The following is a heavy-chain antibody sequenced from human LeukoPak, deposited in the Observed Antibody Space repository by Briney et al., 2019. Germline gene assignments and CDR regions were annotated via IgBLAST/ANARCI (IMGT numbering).Heavy chain of an antibody. J-gene: IGHJ4*02. Sequence: SETLSLTCAVYGGSFSGYYWSWIRQPPGKGLEWIGEINHSGSTNYNPSLKSRVSISVDTSKNQFSLRLSSVTAADTAVYYCARAIAARPPGYWGQGTLVTVSS. V-gene: IGHV4-34*01. CDR2: INHSGST. D-gene: IGHD6-6*01. CDR1: GGSFSGYY. CDR3: ARAIAARPPGY.